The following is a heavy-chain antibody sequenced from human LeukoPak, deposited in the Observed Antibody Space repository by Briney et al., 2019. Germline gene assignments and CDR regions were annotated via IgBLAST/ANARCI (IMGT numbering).Heavy chain of an antibody. CDR1: GFTFSSYG. V-gene: IGHV3-33*06. J-gene: IGHJ6*03. Sequence: GRSLRLSCAASGFTFSSYGMHWVRQAPGKGLEWVAVIWYDGSNKYYADSVKGRFTISRDNSKNTLYLQMNSLRAEDTAVYYCAKDLGQARNCYYMDVWGKGTTVTVSS. D-gene: IGHD3-16*01. CDR3: AKDLGQARNCYYMDV. CDR2: IWYDGSNK.